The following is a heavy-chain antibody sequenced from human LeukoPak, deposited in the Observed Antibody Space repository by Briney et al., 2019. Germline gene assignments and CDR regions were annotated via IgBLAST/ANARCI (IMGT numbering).Heavy chain of an antibody. V-gene: IGHV4-4*07. CDR2: VYPSGRT. Sequence: PSETLSLTCTVSGGSISTYYWSWIRQPAGKGLEWIGRVYPSGRTSYNPSLENRVTMSADTSKKQFSLKLRSVTAADTAVYYCASGGRISAANWFDPWGQGTLVTVSS. D-gene: IGHD6-13*01. CDR3: ASGGRISAANWFDP. J-gene: IGHJ5*02. CDR1: GGSISTYY.